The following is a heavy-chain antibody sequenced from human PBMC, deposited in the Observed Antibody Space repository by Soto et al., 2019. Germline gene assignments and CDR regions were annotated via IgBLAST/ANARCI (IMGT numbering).Heavy chain of an antibody. CDR1: GGTISSYS. CDR3: AADYGGKEFNWYFDL. Sequence: QVQMVQSGAEVKKPGSSVKVSCKASGGTISSYSISWVRQAPGQGLEWMGGIIPIFGTANYAQKFQGRVPITADDSTSTAYMELSSLRSEDTDVYECAADYGGKEFNWYFDLWGRGTLVTVSS. CDR2: IIPIFGTA. V-gene: IGHV1-69*01. D-gene: IGHD4-17*01. J-gene: IGHJ2*01.